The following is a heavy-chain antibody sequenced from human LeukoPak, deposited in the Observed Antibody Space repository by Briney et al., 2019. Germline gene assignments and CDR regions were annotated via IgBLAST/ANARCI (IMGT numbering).Heavy chain of an antibody. CDR3: TRDRGAYNLYDY. Sequence: GGSLILSCTASGFTFGDYAMSWIRQAPGKGLEWVGFIRSKAYGETADYAASVKGRFTISRDDSKAIAYLQMNSLKTEDTAVYHCTRDRGAYNLYDYWGQGTLVTVSS. J-gene: IGHJ4*02. CDR1: GFTFGDYA. CDR2: IRSKAYGETA. V-gene: IGHV3-49*03. D-gene: IGHD1-1*01.